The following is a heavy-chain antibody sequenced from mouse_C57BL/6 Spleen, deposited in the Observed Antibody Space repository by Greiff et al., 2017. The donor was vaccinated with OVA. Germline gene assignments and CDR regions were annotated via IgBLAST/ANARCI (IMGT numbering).Heavy chain of an antibody. V-gene: IGHV1-54*01. CDR2: INPGSGGT. CDR3: ARRRDYGSPYFDY. J-gene: IGHJ2*01. Sequence: VQLQQSGAELVRPGTSVKVSCKASGYAFTNYLIEWVKQRPGQGLEWIGVINPGSGGTNYNEKFKGKATLTADKSSSTAYMQLSSLTSEDSAVYFCARRRDYGSPYFDYWGQGTTLTVSS. D-gene: IGHD1-1*01. CDR1: GYAFTNYL.